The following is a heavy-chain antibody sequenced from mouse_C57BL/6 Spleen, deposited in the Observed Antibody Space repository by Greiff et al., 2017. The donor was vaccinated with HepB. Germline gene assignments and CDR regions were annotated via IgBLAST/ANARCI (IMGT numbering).Heavy chain of an antibody. V-gene: IGHV5-6*01. CDR3: ARHGITTAPFYYFDY. CDR1: GFTFSSYG. J-gene: IGHJ2*01. CDR2: ISSGGSYT. D-gene: IGHD1-2*01. Sequence: EVQRVESGGDLVKPGGSLKLSCAASGFTFSSYGMSWVRQTPDKRLEWVATISSGGSYTYYPDSVKGRFTISRDNAKNTLYLQMSSLKSEDTAMYYCARHGITTAPFYYFDYWGQGTTLTVSS.